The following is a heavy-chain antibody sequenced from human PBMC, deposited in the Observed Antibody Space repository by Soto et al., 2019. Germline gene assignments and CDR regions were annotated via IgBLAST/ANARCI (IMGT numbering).Heavy chain of an antibody. V-gene: IGHV3-NL1*01. CDR2: LYSAGSA. J-gene: IGHJ4*02. Sequence: PGGSLRLSCAASGFTFSSYGMHWVRQAPGKGLEWVSVLYSAGSADFADSVKGRFTVSRDNSKDTMYLQMNSLRAEDTAVYYCARDLLTDPVHWGQGILVTVSS. CDR3: ARDLLTDPVH. CDR1: GFTFSSYG. D-gene: IGHD7-27*01.